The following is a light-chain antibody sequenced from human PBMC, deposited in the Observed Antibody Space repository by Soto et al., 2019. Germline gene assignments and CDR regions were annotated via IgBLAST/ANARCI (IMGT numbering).Light chain of an antibody. CDR2: EVN. J-gene: IGLJ1*01. CDR1: SRDVGGYNY. Sequence: QSVLTQPASVSGSLGQSITISCTGTSRDVGGYNYISWYQVRPGKAPKLIIYEVNNRPSGVSDRFSGSKSGNTASLTISRLQADDETGYYCTSFTSIKTHVFGTGTKVTAL. V-gene: IGLV2-14*01. CDR3: TSFTSIKTHV.